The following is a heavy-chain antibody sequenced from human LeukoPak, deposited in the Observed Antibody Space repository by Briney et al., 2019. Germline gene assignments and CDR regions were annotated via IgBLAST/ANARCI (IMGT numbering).Heavy chain of an antibody. J-gene: IGHJ4*02. Sequence: SETLSLSCTVSSGSISGSDYYWCWIRQPPGKGLEWIGSINYSGNTYYDSSLKSRVTISVDTSKNHFSLRLSSVTAADTAVYYCARLVLSYGNAFDHWGQGTLVTVSS. D-gene: IGHD3-16*01. CDR2: INYSGNT. V-gene: IGHV4-39*02. CDR3: ARLVLSYGNAFDH. CDR1: SGSISGSDYY.